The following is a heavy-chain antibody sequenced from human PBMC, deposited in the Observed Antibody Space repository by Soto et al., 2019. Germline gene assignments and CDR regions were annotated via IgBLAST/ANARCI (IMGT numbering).Heavy chain of an antibody. CDR3: AKDPTPRTYYDFWTRDISGYGMDA. CDR2: ISGSGGST. V-gene: IGHV3-23*01. D-gene: IGHD3-3*01. CDR1: GFTFSSYA. J-gene: IGHJ6*02. Sequence: GGSLRLSCAASGFTFSSYAMSWVRQAPGKGLEWVSAISGSGGSTYYADSVKGRFTISRDNSKNTLYLQMNSLRAEDTAVYYCAKDPTPRTYYDFWTRDISGYGMDAWGQGTTVTVSS.